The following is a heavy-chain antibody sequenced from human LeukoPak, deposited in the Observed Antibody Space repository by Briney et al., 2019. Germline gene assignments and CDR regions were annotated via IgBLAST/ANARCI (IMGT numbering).Heavy chain of an antibody. CDR3: ARLIVGATDFDY. D-gene: IGHD1-26*01. V-gene: IGHV4-34*01. J-gene: IGHJ4*02. CDR1: GVSFIDYY. CDR2: IDHSGST. Sequence: SETLSLTCVVYGVSFIDYYWTWIRQPPGKGLEWIGEIDHSGSTSYNPSLKSRVTISVDTSKNQFSLKLSSVTAADTAVYYCARLIVGATDFDYWGQGTLVTVSS.